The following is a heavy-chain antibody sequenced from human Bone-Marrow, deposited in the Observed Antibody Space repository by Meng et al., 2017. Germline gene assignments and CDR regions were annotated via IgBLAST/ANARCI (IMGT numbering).Heavy chain of an antibody. D-gene: IGHD3-10*01. CDR1: GFTFSSYW. J-gene: IGHJ3*02. V-gene: IGHV3-7*01. CDR3: ARVKTVWFGEFSPPNAFDI. Sequence: GGSLRLSCAASGFTFSSYWMSWVRQAPGKGLEWVANIKQDGSEKYYVDSVKGRFTISRDNAKNSLYLQMNSLGAENTAVYYCARVKTVWFGEFSPPNAFDIWGQGTTVTVSS. CDR2: IKQDGSEK.